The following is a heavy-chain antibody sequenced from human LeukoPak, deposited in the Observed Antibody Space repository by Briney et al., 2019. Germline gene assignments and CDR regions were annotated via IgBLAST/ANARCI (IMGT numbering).Heavy chain of an antibody. D-gene: IGHD6-13*01. Sequence: PSQTLSLTCTVSGGSISSGGYYWSWIRQHPGKGLEWIGYIYYSGSTYYNPSLKSRVTISVDTSKNQFSLKLSSVTAADTAVYYCAREIGAAVQYYFDYWGQGTLVTVPS. V-gene: IGHV4-31*03. J-gene: IGHJ4*02. CDR1: GGSISSGGYY. CDR2: IYYSGST. CDR3: AREIGAAVQYYFDY.